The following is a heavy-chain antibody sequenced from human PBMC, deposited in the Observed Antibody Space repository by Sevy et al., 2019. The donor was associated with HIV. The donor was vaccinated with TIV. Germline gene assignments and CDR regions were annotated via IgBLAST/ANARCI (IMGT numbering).Heavy chain of an antibody. CDR1: GFIFSNNA. CDR2: VESGGST. Sequence: GGSLRLSCGASGFIFSNNAMNWVRQAPGKGPEWVSGVESGGSTYYADSVKGRFTISRDNSKNMLSLQMSSLRAEDTAIYYCATGDTAMITDLDYWGLGTLVTVSS. J-gene: IGHJ4*02. CDR3: ATGDTAMITDLDY. D-gene: IGHD5-18*01. V-gene: IGHV3-23*01.